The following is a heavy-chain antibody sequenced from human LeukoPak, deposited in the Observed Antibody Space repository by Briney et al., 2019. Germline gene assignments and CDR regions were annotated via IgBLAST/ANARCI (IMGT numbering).Heavy chain of an antibody. D-gene: IGHD5-18*01. V-gene: IGHV4-4*02. CDR3: TRGAVGYSYGSLWY. J-gene: IGHJ4*02. CDR1: GGSISSSNW. CDR2: IYHSGST. Sequence: SGTLSLTCAVSGGSISSSNWWSWVRPPPGKGLEWIGEIYHSGSTNYNPSLKSRVTISVDNSKNQFSLKLSSVTAADTAVYYCTRGAVGYSYGSLWYWGQGTLVTVSS.